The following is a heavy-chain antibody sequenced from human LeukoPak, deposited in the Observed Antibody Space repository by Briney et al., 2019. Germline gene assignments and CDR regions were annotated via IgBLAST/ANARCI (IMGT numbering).Heavy chain of an antibody. V-gene: IGHV5-51*01. CDR1: GYSFTSYW. J-gene: IGHJ6*02. CDR2: IYPGDSDT. CDR3: ASPIYGWGKKYYYGMDV. Sequence: GESLKISCKGSGYSFTSYWIGWVRQMPGKGLEWMGIIYPGDSDTRYSPSFQGQVTISADKSISTAYLQWSSLKASDTAMYYCASPIYGWGKKYYYGMDVWGQGTTVTVSS. D-gene: IGHD3-10*01.